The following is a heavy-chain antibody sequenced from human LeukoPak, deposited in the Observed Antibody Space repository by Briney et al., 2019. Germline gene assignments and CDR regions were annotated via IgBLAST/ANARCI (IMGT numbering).Heavy chain of an antibody. CDR1: GYTFTSYG. CDR3: ARDVQWRLDY. J-gene: IGHJ4*02. D-gene: IGHD6-19*01. V-gene: IGHV1-18*01. CDR2: ISTYSGNT. Sequence: ASVKVSCKASGYTFTSYGISWVRQAPGQGLEWMGWISTYSGNTNYAQNLQGRVTMTTDTSTSTTYMELRSLRSDDTAVYYCARDVQWRLDYWGQGTLVTVSS.